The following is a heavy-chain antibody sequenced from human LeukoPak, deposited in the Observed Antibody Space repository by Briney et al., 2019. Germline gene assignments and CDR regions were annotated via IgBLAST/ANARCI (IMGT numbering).Heavy chain of an antibody. CDR3: ARDMVVTAIHDAFDI. Sequence: PGGSLRLSCAASGFTFSSYSMNWVREAPGKGRECVSSISSSSSYIYYADSVKGRFTISRDNAKNSLYLQMNSLRAEDTAVYYCARDMVVTAIHDAFDIWGQGTMVTVSS. CDR1: GFTFSSYS. D-gene: IGHD2-21*02. V-gene: IGHV3-21*01. CDR2: ISSSSSYI. J-gene: IGHJ3*02.